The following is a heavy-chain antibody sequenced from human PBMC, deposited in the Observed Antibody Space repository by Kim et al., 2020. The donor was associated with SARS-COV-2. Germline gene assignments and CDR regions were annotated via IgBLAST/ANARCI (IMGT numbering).Heavy chain of an antibody. CDR2: IFPGDSDV. D-gene: IGHD3-10*01. Sequence: GESLKISCEGSGYSFTSYWIGWVRQMPGKGLEWMGIIFPGDSDVRYSPSFQGQVSISADKSNSAAYLQWSSLKASDTAMYYCARQRGFSSPGAPYWASDLWGRGTVVTVSS. CDR3: ARQRGFSSPGAPYWASDL. J-gene: IGHJ2*01. CDR1: GYSFTSYW. V-gene: IGHV5-51*01.